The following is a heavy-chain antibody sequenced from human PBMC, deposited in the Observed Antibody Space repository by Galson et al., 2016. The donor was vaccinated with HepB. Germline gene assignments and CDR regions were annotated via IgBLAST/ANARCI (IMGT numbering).Heavy chain of an antibody. J-gene: IGHJ4*02. Sequence: SLRLSCAASGFTFSLNALTWVRQAPGKRLEWVSAISSRGITTFYSDSVKGRFTVSSDNSKNTLFLQMDSLRAEDTAIYYCAKDFGSTGYYQVFESWGQGTLVAVSP. V-gene: IGHV3-23*01. CDR1: GFTFSLNA. D-gene: IGHD3-22*01. CDR3: AKDFGSTGYYQVFES. CDR2: ISSRGITT.